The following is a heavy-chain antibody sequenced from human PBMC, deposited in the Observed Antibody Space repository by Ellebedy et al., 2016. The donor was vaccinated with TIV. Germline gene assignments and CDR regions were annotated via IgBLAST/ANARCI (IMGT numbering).Heavy chain of an antibody. Sequence: SVKVSCXASGGTFNSYAINWVRQAPGQGLEWMGGIIPIFGTANYAQKFQGRVTITADESTSTAYMNLTSLRSEDTAVYYCARGDPVNYYYYMDVWGKGTTVTVSS. CDR1: GGTFNSYA. CDR3: ARGDPVNYYYYMDV. V-gene: IGHV1-69*13. D-gene: IGHD3-22*01. CDR2: IIPIFGTA. J-gene: IGHJ6*03.